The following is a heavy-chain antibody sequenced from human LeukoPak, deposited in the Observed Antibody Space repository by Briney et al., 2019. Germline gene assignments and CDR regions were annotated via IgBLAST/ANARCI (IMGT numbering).Heavy chain of an antibody. D-gene: IGHD2-15*01. V-gene: IGHV3-23*01. Sequence: GGSLRLSCAASGFTFSSYDMTWVRQTPGKGLEGVALISRSGGTRYYADSVKGRFTISRDNSKNTLYLQMNSLRAEDTAEYYCAKRGGTESFYYYYYMDVWGKGTTVTVSS. J-gene: IGHJ6*03. CDR1: GFTFSSYD. CDR3: AKRGGTESFYYYYYMDV. CDR2: ISRSGGTR.